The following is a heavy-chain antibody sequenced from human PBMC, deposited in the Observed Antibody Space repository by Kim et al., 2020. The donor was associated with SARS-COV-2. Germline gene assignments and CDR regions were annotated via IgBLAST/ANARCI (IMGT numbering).Heavy chain of an antibody. D-gene: IGHD3-22*01. CDR3: ASDRGIYYYDSSGIDY. CDR1: GFTFSSYG. J-gene: IGHJ4*02. CDR2: IWYDGSNK. Sequence: GGSLRLSCAASGFTFSSYGMHWVRQPPGKGLEWVAVIWYDGSNKYYADSVKGRFTISRDNSKNTLYLQMNSLRAEDTAVYYCASDRGIYYYDSSGIDYWGQGTLVTVSS. V-gene: IGHV3-33*01.